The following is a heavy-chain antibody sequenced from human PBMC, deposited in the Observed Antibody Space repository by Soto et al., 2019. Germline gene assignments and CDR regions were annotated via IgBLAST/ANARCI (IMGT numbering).Heavy chain of an antibody. D-gene: IGHD3-22*01. CDR2: ISSGGGLK. CDR1: GFTFSSFG. J-gene: IGHJ4*02. Sequence: GGSLRLSCAASGFTFSSFGMHWVRQAPGKGLEWVAVISSGGGLKYDADSVKGRFTISRDNSKNTLYLQMNSLRAEDTAIYYCAKETHSNGYGSYFDYWGQGVLVTSPQ. V-gene: IGHV3-30*18. CDR3: AKETHSNGYGSYFDY.